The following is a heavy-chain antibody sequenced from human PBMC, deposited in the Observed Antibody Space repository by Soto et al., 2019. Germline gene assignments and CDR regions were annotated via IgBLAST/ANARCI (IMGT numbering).Heavy chain of an antibody. D-gene: IGHD2-21*01. CDR2: INAGNGNT. J-gene: IGHJ4*02. V-gene: IGHV1-3*05. CDR3: GRRIGVVIALAH. CDR1: GYTFTSYA. Sequence: QVQLVQSGAEEKKPGASVKVSCKASGYTFTSYAMHWVRQAPGQRLEWMGWINAGNGNTKYSQKFQGRVTITRDTAASIAYMELSIVRPEDRAVLYCGRRIGVVIALAHWGAGTLGTVAS.